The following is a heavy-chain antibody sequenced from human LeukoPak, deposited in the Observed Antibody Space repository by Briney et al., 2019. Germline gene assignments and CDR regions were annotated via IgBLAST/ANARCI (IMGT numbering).Heavy chain of an antibody. CDR2: IYYSGST. D-gene: IGHD1-14*01. CDR3: ARTFPRIFYGMDV. J-gene: IGHJ6*02. Sequence: SETLSLTCTVSGGSISSYYWSWIRQPPGKGLEWIGYIYYSGSTNYNPSLKSRVTISVDTSKNQFSLKLSSVTAADTAVYYRARTFPRIFYGMDVWGQGTTVTVSS. CDR1: GGSISSYY. V-gene: IGHV4-59*01.